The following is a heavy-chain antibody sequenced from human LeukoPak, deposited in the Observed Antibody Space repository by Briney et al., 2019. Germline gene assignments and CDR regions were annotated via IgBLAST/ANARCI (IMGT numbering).Heavy chain of an antibody. CDR3: AREGPYDILTPSPYRMDV. CDR2: TYYRSKWYN. Sequence: NPAQTLSLTCAISGDSVSSNSAAWNWIRQSPSRGLEWLGRTYYRSKWYNDYAVSVKSRITINPDTSENQFSLQLNSVTPEDTAVYYCAREGPYDILTPSPYRMDVWGQGTRVTVSS. D-gene: IGHD3-9*01. CDR1: GDSVSSNSAA. V-gene: IGHV6-1*01. J-gene: IGHJ6*02.